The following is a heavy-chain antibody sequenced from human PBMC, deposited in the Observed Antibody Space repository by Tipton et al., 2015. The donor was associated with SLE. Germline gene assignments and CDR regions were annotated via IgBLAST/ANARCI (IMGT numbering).Heavy chain of an antibody. V-gene: IGHV4-30-4*01. Sequence: TLSLTCTVSGGSFSTGYYYWSWIRQPPGKGLEWIGYMSYSGNTYYNPSLKSRVSVSVDTSKNQFSLKLSSVTAADTAVYYCARMGGSGTLDAFDIWGQGTMVTVSS. D-gene: IGHD3-10*01. CDR2: MSYSGNT. J-gene: IGHJ3*02. CDR3: ARMGGSGTLDAFDI. CDR1: GGSFSTGYYY.